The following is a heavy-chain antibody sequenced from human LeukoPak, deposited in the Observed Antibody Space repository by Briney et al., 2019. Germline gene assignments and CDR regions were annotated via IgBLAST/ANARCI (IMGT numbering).Heavy chain of an antibody. CDR1: GGSFSGYY. V-gene: IGHV4-34*01. Sequence: PSETLSLTCAVYGGSFSGYYWSWIRQPPGKGLEWIGEINHSGSTNYNPSHKSRVTISVDTSKNQFSLKLSSVTAADTAVYYCARRDRNPKTYYYDSSGYPFDYWGQGTLVTVSS. CDR2: INHSGST. D-gene: IGHD3-22*01. J-gene: IGHJ4*02. CDR3: ARRDRNPKTYYYDSSGYPFDY.